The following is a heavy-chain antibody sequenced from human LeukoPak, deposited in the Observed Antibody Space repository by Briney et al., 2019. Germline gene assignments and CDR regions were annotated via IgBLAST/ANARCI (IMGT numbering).Heavy chain of an antibody. CDR3: ARGGSGWGRLRSGWFDP. V-gene: IGHV3-21*01. CDR2: ISSSSSYI. CDR1: GFTFSSYT. J-gene: IGHJ5*02. Sequence: GGSLRLSCAASGFTFSSYTMNWVRQAPGKGLEWVSSISSSSSYIYYADSVKGRFTTSRDNAKNSLYLQMNSLRAEDTAVYYCARGGSGWGRLRSGWFDPWGQGTLVIVSS. D-gene: IGHD6-19*01.